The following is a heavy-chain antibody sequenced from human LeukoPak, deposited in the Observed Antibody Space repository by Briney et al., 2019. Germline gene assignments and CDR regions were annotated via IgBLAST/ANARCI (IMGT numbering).Heavy chain of an antibody. D-gene: IGHD2-2*01. CDR2: IIPIFGTA. CDR1: GGTFSSYA. Sequence: ASVKVSCKASGGTFSSYAISWVRQAPGQGLEWMGGIIPIFGTANYAQKFQGRVTITADESTSTAYMELSSLRSEDTAVYYCASMEHSPPRNDCNSTSCLSYYYYGMDVWGKGTTVTVSS. J-gene: IGHJ6*04. V-gene: IGHV1-69*13. CDR3: ASMEHSPPRNDCNSTSCLSYYYYGMDV.